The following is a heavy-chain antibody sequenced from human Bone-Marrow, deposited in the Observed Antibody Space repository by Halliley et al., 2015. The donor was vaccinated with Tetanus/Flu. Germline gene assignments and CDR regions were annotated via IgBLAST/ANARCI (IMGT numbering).Heavy chain of an antibody. V-gene: IGHV4-4*02. CDR2: IYHRGGN. CDR3: ARVYRSCSGGSCWSWLDY. D-gene: IGHD2-15*01. J-gene: IGHJ4*02. Sequence: IYHRGGNNYNAPLKSRITISGDKSKNQFSLKLNSVTAADTAVYYCARVYRSCSGGSCWSWLDYWGQGTLVTVSS.